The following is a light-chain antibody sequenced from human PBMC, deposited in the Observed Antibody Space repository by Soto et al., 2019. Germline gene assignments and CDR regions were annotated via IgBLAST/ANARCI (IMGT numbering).Light chain of an antibody. CDR1: QDIGSW. CDR2: DAS. CDR3: QQYNNYPLT. J-gene: IGKJ4*01. Sequence: DIQMTQSPSSLSASVGDRVTITCRASQDIGSWLAWYQQRPEQAPKSLIYDASTSLSGVPSRFTSSGSGTDFTLTITSLQPEDFATYYCQQYNNYPLTFGGGTKVEVK. V-gene: IGKV1D-16*01.